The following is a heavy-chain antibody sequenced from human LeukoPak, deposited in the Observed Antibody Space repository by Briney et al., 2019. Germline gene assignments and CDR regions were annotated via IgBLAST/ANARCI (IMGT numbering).Heavy chain of an antibody. CDR2: IYHSGST. V-gene: IGHV4-4*02. CDR3: ARDSGRRGENWFDP. J-gene: IGHJ5*02. D-gene: IGHD1-26*01. CDR1: GGSISSSNW. Sequence: PSETLSLTCAVSGGSISSSNWWSWVRQPPGKGLEWIGEIYHSGSTNYNPSLKSRVTISVDKSKNQFSLKLSSVTAADTAVYYCARDSGRRGENWFDPWGQGTLVTVSS.